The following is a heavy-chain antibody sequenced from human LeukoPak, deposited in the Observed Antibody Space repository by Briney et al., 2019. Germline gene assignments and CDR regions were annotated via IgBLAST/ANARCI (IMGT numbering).Heavy chain of an antibody. V-gene: IGHV4-59*01. CDR1: GASSRSYY. D-gene: IGHD6-19*01. Sequence: SETLSLTCTVSGASSRSYYWSWIRQPPGKGLEWIGYIYYSGSTNYNPSLKSRVTISVDTSKNQFSLKLSSVTAADTAVYYCARGSGWYVVDYWGQGTLVTV. J-gene: IGHJ4*02. CDR2: IYYSGST. CDR3: ARGSGWYVVDY.